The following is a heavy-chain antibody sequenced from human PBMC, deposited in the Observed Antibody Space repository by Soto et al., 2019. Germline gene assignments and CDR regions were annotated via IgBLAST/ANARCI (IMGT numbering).Heavy chain of an antibody. CDR1: GYTFTNYG. CDR3: ARGRRSDTYGRY. Sequence: GASVKVSCKASGYTFTNYGISWVRQAPGQGLEWMGWISAYNGNTNYAQNLQGRVTMTTGTSTSTAYMELGSLRSDDTAVYYCARGRRSDTYGRYWGQGTLVTVSS. D-gene: IGHD5-18*01. V-gene: IGHV1-18*01. CDR2: ISAYNGNT. J-gene: IGHJ4*02.